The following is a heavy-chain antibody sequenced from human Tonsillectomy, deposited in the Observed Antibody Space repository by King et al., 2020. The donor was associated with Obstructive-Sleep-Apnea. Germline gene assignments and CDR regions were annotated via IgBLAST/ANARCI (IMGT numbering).Heavy chain of an antibody. V-gene: IGHV1-46*01. J-gene: IGHJ4*02. CDR3: ARDLSIGSSSWSTGGY. CDR1: GYTFTSYY. D-gene: IGHD6-13*01. CDR2: INPSGGST. Sequence: QLVQSGAEVKKPGASVKVSCKASGYTFTSYYMHWVRQAPGQGLEWMGIINPSGGSTSYAQKFQGRVTMTRDTSTSTVYMELSSLRSEDTAVYYCARDLSIGSSSWSTGGYWGQGTLVTVSS.